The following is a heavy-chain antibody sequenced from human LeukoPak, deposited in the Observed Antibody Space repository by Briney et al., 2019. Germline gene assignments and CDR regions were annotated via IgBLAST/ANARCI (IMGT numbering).Heavy chain of an antibody. CDR1: GFTFSSYA. D-gene: IGHD4-17*01. CDR2: ISSSSSYI. J-gene: IGHJ3*02. V-gene: IGHV3-21*01. CDR3: ARGSGYGSSRAFDI. Sequence: GGSLRLSCAASGFTFSSYAMSWVRQAPGKGLEWVSSISSSSSYIYYADSVKGRFTISRDNAKNSLYLQMNSLRAEDTAVYYCARGSGYGSSRAFDIWGQGTMVTVSS.